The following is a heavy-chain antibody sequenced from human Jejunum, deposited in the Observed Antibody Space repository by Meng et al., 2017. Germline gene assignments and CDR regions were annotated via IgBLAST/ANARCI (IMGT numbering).Heavy chain of an antibody. CDR1: SDSIKTSY. V-gene: IGHV4-59*01. CDR3: ARVILYSGSYYFDS. D-gene: IGHD1-26*01. Sequence: QGQLQESGPGLVRPSETLSLTCTVSSDSIKTSYWSWIRQPPGKGLEWIGYIYYSGSTDHNPSLKSRVTMSVDTSRNQFSLNLSSVTAADTAAYYCARVILYSGSYYFDSWGQGTLVIVSS. J-gene: IGHJ4*02. CDR2: IYYSGST.